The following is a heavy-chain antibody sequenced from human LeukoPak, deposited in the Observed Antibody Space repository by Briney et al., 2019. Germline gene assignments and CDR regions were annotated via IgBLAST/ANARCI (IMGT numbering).Heavy chain of an antibody. CDR1: GYTLTELS. CDR3: ATAMRGWYYFDY. Sequence: ASVEVSCKVSGYTLTELSMHWVRQAPGKGLEWMGGFDPEDGETIYAQKFQGRVTMTEDTSTDTAYMELSSLRSEDTAVYYCATAMRGWYYFDYWGQGTLVTVSS. V-gene: IGHV1-24*01. D-gene: IGHD6-19*01. CDR2: FDPEDGET. J-gene: IGHJ4*02.